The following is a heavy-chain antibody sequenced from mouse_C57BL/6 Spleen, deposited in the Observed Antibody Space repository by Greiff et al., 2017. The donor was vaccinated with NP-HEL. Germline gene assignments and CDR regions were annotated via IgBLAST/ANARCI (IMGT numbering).Heavy chain of an antibody. CDR2: IDPSDSYT. D-gene: IGHD3-1*01. J-gene: IGHJ2*01. V-gene: IGHV1-69*01. CDR3: ASQDPFGYFDY. Sequence: VQLQQSGAELVMPGASVKLSCKASGYTFTSYWMHWVKQRPGQGLEWIGEIDPSDSYTNYNQKFKGKSTLTVDKSSSTAYVQLSSLTSEDSAVYYCASQDPFGYFDYWGQGTTLTVSS. CDR1: GYTFTSYW.